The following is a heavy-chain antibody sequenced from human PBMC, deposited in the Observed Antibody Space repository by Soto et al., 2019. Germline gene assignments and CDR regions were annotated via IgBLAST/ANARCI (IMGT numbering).Heavy chain of an antibody. V-gene: IGHV3-7*03. D-gene: IGHD6-6*01. CDR1: GFTFSSYW. CDR3: ARLTYSSSSECDY. J-gene: IGHJ4*02. CDR2: IKQDGSEK. Sequence: TGGSLRLSCAASGFTFSSYWMSWVRQAPGKGLEWVANIKQDGSEKYYVDSVKGRFTISRDNAKNSLYLQMNSLRAEDTAVYYCARLTYSSSSECDYWGQGTLVTVSS.